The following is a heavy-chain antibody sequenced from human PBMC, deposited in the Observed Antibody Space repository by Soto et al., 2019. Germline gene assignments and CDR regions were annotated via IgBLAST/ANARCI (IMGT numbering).Heavy chain of an antibody. CDR1: GFTFSSYG. D-gene: IGHD4-17*01. J-gene: IGHJ4*02. Sequence: GGSLRLSCAASGFTFSSYGMHWVRQAPGKGLEWVAVISYDGSNKYYADSVKGRFTISRDNSKNTLYLQMNSLRAEDTAVYYCAKEQTTVTAYFDYWGQGTLVTVSS. CDR3: AKEQTTVTAYFDY. CDR2: ISYDGSNK. V-gene: IGHV3-30*18.